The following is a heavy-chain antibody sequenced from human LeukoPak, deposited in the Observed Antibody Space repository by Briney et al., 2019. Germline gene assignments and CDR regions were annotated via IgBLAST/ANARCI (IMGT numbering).Heavy chain of an antibody. CDR1: GFTVSSNY. CDR3: AKDLGGSGSYYNFDY. Sequence: PGGSLRLSCAASGFTVSSNYMSWVRQAPGKGLEWVSVIYSGGSTYYADSVKGRFTISRDNSKNTLYLQMNSLRAEDTAVYYCAKDLGGSGSYYNFDYWGQGTLVTVSS. V-gene: IGHV3-66*01. CDR2: IYSGGST. D-gene: IGHD3-10*01. J-gene: IGHJ4*02.